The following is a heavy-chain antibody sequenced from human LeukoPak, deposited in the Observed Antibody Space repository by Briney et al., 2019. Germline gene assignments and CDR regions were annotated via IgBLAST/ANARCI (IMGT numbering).Heavy chain of an antibody. CDR1: GFTFSSYE. Sequence: PGGSLRLSCAASGFTFSSYEMNWVRQAPGKGLEWVSYISSSGSTIYYADSVKGRFTISKDNAKNSLYLQMNSLRAEITAVYYCAELGITMIGDVWGKGTTVTISS. CDR3: AELGITMIGDV. J-gene: IGHJ6*04. V-gene: IGHV3-48*03. D-gene: IGHD3-10*02. CDR2: ISSSGSTI.